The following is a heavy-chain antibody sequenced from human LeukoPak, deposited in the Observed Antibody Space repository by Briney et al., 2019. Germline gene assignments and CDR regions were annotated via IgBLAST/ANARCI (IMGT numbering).Heavy chain of an antibody. V-gene: IGHV3-30-3*01. J-gene: IGHJ3*01. CDR1: GFIFSSYA. Sequence: PGGSLRLSCAASGFIFSSYAMHWARQAPGKGLEWVAVISYDGSQEHYSDSVKGRFIISRDNSKSTLHLQMNSLRIDDTAVYYCARAHGGVCDLRGQGTMVTVSP. CDR3: ARAHGGVCDL. D-gene: IGHD3-16*01. CDR2: ISYDGSQE.